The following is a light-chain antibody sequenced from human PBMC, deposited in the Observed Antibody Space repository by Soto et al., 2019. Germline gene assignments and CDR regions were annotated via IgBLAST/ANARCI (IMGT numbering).Light chain of an antibody. Sequence: DIQLTQSPSFLSASVGDRVTITCRASQGISSYLAWYQQKTGKAPKLLIYAASTLQSGVPSRFSGSGSGTEFTLTISSLQPEDFATYYCQQLNSYPPTFGPGTKVDIK. V-gene: IGKV1-9*01. CDR2: AAS. J-gene: IGKJ3*01. CDR3: QQLNSYPPT. CDR1: QGISSY.